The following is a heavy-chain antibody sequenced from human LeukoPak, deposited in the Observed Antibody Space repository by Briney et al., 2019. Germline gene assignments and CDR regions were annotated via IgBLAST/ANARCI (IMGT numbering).Heavy chain of an antibody. CDR1: GFTFSSYE. D-gene: IGHD3-22*01. Sequence: GGSLRLPCAASGFTFSSYEMNWVRQAPGKGLEWVSYISSSGSTIYYADSVKGRFTMSRDNAKKSLYLQMNSLRAEDTAVYYCARAKFDSSRYYYRGFDIWGQGTMVTVSS. CDR3: ARAKFDSSRYYYRGFDI. CDR2: ISSSGSTI. J-gene: IGHJ3*02. V-gene: IGHV3-48*03.